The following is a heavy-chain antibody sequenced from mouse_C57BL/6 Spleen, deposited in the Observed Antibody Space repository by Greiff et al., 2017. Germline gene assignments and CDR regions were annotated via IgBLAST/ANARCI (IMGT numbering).Heavy chain of an antibody. Sequence: QVQLQQPGAELVMPGASVKLSCKASGYTFTSYWMHWVKQRPGQGLEWIGEIDPSDSYTNYNQKFKGKSTLTVDKSSSPAYMQLSSLTSEDSAVYYCARRRMDYWGQGTSVTVSS. J-gene: IGHJ4*01. CDR3: ARRRMDY. CDR1: GYTFTSYW. CDR2: IDPSDSYT. V-gene: IGHV1-69*01.